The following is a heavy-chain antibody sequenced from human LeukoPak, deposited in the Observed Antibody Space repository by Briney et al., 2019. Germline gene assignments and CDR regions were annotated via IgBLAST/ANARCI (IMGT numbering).Heavy chain of an antibody. J-gene: IGHJ4*02. D-gene: IGHD6-13*01. V-gene: IGHV3-21*01. CDR2: ISSSSYI. Sequence: GGSLRLSCAASGFTFSSYSMNWVRQAPGKGLEWVSSISSSSYIYYADSVKGRFTISRDNAKNSLYLQMNSLRAEDTAVYYCYWGATAAGRFDYWGQGTLVTVSS. CDR3: YWGATAAGRFDY. CDR1: GFTFSSYS.